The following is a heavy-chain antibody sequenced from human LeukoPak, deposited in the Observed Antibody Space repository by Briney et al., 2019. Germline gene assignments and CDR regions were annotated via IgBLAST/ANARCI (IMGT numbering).Heavy chain of an antibody. J-gene: IGHJ6*03. CDR3: ARDAPLLWFKVPRYYMDV. Sequence: GGSLRLSCAASGFTFSSYEMNWVRQAPGKGLEWVSYISSSGSTIYYADSVKGRFTISRDNAKNSLYLQINSLRAEDTAVYYCARDAPLLWFKVPRYYMDVWGKGTTVTVSS. D-gene: IGHD3-10*01. CDR1: GFTFSSYE. CDR2: ISSSGSTI. V-gene: IGHV3-48*03.